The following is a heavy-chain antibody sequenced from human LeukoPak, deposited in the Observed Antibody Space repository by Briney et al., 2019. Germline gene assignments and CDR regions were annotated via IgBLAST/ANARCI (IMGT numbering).Heavy chain of an antibody. CDR1: GGSISYYY. CDR3: ADSGGY. V-gene: IGHV4-4*07. D-gene: IGHD3-10*01. CDR2: IYTSGST. Sequence: SETLSLTCTVSGGSISYYYWIWIRQPAGKGLEWIGRIYTSGSTNYNPSLKSRVSISVDTSKNQFSLQLTSVTAADTAVYYCADSGGYWGQGTLVTVSS. J-gene: IGHJ4*02.